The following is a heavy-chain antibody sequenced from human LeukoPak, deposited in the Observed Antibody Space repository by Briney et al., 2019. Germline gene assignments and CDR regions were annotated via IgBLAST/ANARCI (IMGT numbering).Heavy chain of an antibody. CDR1: GGSFSGYY. J-gene: IGHJ4*02. Sequence: SETLSLTCAVYGGSFSGYYWSWIRQPPGKGLEWIGEINHSGSTNYNPSLKSRVTISVDMSKNQFSLKLSSMTAADTAVYYCARGHGADYFDYWGQGTLVTVSS. D-gene: IGHD3-10*01. CDR2: INHSGST. V-gene: IGHV4-34*01. CDR3: ARGHGADYFDY.